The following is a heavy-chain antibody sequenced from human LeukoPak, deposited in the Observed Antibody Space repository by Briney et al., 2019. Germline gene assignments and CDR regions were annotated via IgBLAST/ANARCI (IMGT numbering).Heavy chain of an antibody. CDR2: IYYSGNT. CDR1: GFTFSSYAMH. J-gene: IGHJ1*01. CDR3: ARQTGSGLFTLP. Sequence: LRLSCAASGFTFSSYAMHWVRQPPGKGLEWIGSIYYSGNTYYNASLKSQVSISIDTSKNQFSLRLTSVTAADTAVYYCARQTGSGLFTLPGGQGTLVTVSS. V-gene: IGHV4-39*01. D-gene: IGHD3/OR15-3a*01.